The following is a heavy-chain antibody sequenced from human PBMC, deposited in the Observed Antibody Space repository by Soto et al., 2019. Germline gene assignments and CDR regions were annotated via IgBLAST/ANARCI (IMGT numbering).Heavy chain of an antibody. V-gene: IGHV3-53*01. CDR3: ARSSNSIAAAGTGFDY. Sequence: SLRLPCANSGFTVSSNYISSVLQTPGKGLEWVSVIYSGGSTYYAGSVKGRFTIPRDNSKNTLYLQMNSLRAEDTAVYYCARSSNSIAAAGTGFDYWGQGTLVPVAS. D-gene: IGHD6-13*01. CDR1: GFTVSSNY. CDR2: IYSGGST. J-gene: IGHJ4*02.